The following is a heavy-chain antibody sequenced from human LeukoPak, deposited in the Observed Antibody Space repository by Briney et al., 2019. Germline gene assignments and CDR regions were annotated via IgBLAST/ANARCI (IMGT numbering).Heavy chain of an antibody. CDR3: ARGRRGNNHYAFLDY. J-gene: IGHJ4*02. CDR2: INHSGST. CDR1: GFTFSSYS. D-gene: IGHD1-14*01. Sequence: GSLRLSCAASGFTFSSYSMNWVRQAPGKGLEWIGEINHSGSTNYNPSLKSRVTISVDTSKNQFSLKLSSVTAADTAVYYCARGRRGNNHYAFLDYWGQGTLVTVSS. V-gene: IGHV4-34*01.